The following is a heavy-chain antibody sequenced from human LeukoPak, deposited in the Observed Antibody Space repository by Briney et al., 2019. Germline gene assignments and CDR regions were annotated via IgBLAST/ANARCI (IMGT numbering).Heavy chain of an antibody. D-gene: IGHD3-3*01. V-gene: IGHV1-8*02. Sequence: ASVKVSCKASGYTFTSYGISWVRQAPGQGLEWMGWMSPNSGNTGYAQKFQGRVTMTRNTSISTAYMELSSLRSEDTAVYYCASSLLRFLEWSPGYWGQGTLVTVSS. J-gene: IGHJ4*02. CDR2: MSPNSGNT. CDR3: ASSLLRFLEWSPGY. CDR1: GYTFTSYG.